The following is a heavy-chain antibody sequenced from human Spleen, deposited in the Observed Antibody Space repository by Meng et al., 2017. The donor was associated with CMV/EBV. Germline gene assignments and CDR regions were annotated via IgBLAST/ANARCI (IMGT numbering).Heavy chain of an antibody. J-gene: IGHJ4*02. CDR1: GGSISSGLYY. D-gene: IGHD4-11*01. CDR3: ARGYSIPTHLDY. V-gene: IGHV4-31*02. CDR2: IYYSGSA. Sequence: VSGGSISSGLYYWSWIRQHPGKGLEWIGYIYYSGSAYYNPSLESRVTISVDTSKNQFSLRLSSVTAADTAMYYCARGYSIPTHLDYWGQGTLVTVSS.